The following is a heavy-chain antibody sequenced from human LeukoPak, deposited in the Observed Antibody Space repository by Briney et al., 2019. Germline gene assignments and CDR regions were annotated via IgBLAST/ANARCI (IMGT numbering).Heavy chain of an antibody. CDR1: GFTFSSYA. Sequence: GGSLRLSCAASGFTFSSYAMSWVRQAPGKGLEWVANIKEDGSEKYYVDSVKGRFTISRDNAKTSLYLQMNSLRAEDTAVYYCARARSGSYDYFDYWGQGTLVTVSS. J-gene: IGHJ4*02. V-gene: IGHV3-7*01. CDR2: IKEDGSEK. D-gene: IGHD1-26*01. CDR3: ARARSGSYDYFDY.